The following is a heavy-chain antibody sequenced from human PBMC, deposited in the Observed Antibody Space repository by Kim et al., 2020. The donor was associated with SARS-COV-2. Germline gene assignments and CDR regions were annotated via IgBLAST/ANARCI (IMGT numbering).Heavy chain of an antibody. CDR3: AKEGLAFCDGDCYSFDY. J-gene: IGHJ4*02. D-gene: IGHD2-21*02. V-gene: IGHV3-30*18. CDR2: ISYDGSYK. CDR1: RFTFSSYG. Sequence: GGSLRLSYAASRFTFSSYGMHWVRQAPGKGLEWVTVISYDGSYKYYADSVKGRFTISRDKSKNTLYLQMNSLRAEDTAMYYCAKEGLAFCDGDCYSFDYWGQGTLVTVSS.